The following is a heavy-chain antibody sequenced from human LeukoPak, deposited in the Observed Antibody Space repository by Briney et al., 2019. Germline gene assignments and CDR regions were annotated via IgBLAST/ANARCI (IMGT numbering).Heavy chain of an antibody. Sequence: PSETLSLTCTVSGGSISSYYWSWIRQPPGKGLVYIGSIHYSGSTYYNPSLKSRVTISVDTSESQFSLKLNSVTAADTAVYYCARGSPYHNWGQGTLVTVSS. CDR3: ARGSPYHN. V-gene: IGHV4-39*01. CDR1: GGSISSYY. D-gene: IGHD2-15*01. CDR2: IHYSGST. J-gene: IGHJ4*02.